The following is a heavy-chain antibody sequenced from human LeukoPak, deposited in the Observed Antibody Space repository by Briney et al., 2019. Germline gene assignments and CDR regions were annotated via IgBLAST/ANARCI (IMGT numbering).Heavy chain of an antibody. CDR3: AGDHVDTAMVRSY. Sequence: PGGSLRLSCAASGFTFSSYSMNWVRQAPGKGLEWVSSISSSSSYIYYADSVKGRFTISRDNAKNSLYLQMNSLRAEDTAVYYCAGDHVDTAMVRSYWGQGTLVTVSS. D-gene: IGHD5-18*01. CDR1: GFTFSSYS. CDR2: ISSSSSYI. J-gene: IGHJ4*02. V-gene: IGHV3-21*01.